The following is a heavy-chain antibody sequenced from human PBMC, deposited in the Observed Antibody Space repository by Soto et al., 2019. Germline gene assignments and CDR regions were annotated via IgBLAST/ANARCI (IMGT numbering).Heavy chain of an antibody. CDR1: GFTFSDYY. Sequence: GSLRLSCAASGFTFSDYYMSWIRQAPGKGLEWVSYIASSSTYTSYADSVKGRFTISRDNAKNSLYLQMNSLRADDTAVYYCARDGPRYCSSSSCRSGYYYYGLDVWGQGTTLTVSS. V-gene: IGHV3-11*06. CDR2: IASSSTYT. D-gene: IGHD2-2*01. CDR3: ARDGPRYCSSSSCRSGYYYYGLDV. J-gene: IGHJ6*02.